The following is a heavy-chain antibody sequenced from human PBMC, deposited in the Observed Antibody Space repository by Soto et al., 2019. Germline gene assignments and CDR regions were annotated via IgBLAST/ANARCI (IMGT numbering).Heavy chain of an antibody. CDR3: ATTGVLRYFGWPYPLDY. D-gene: IGHD3-9*01. CDR1: VGTFRRYA. Sequence: SVKVAFKASVGTFRRYASSWLRKAPGQGLEWMGGIIPIFGTANYAQKFQGRVTITADESTSTAYMELSSLRSEDTAVYYCATTGVLRYFGWPYPLDYWGQGTLVTVSS. V-gene: IGHV1-69*13. CDR2: IIPIFGTA. J-gene: IGHJ4*02.